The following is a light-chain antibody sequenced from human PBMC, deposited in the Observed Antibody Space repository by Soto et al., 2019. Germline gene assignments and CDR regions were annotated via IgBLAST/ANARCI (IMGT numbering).Light chain of an antibody. CDR3: QQYNSYPVA. J-gene: IGKJ1*01. V-gene: IGKV1-5*01. CDR1: QSISSW. CDR2: DAS. Sequence: GDRVTITCRASQSISSWLAWYRQKPGKAPKLLIYDASSLESGVPSRFSGSGSGTEFTLTISSLQPDDFATYYCQQYNSYPVAFGQGTKVEIK.